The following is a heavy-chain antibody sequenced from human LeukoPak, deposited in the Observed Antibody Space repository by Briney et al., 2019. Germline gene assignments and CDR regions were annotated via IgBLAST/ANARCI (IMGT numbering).Heavy chain of an antibody. J-gene: IGHJ4*02. Sequence: GGSLRLSCAASGFTFSSYGMHWVRQAPGKGLEWVSAISGSGGSTYYADSVKGRFTISRDNSKNTLYLQMNSLRAEDTAVYYCAKDLPTIVVVVAATRSAGYWGQGTLVTVSS. CDR1: GFTFSSYG. CDR2: ISGSGGST. CDR3: AKDLPTIVVVVAATRSAGY. D-gene: IGHD2-15*01. V-gene: IGHV3-23*01.